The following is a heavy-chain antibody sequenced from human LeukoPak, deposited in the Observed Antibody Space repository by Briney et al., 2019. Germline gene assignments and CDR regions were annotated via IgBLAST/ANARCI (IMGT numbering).Heavy chain of an antibody. Sequence: GASVKVSCKASGYTFTGYYIHWVRQAPGQGLEWMGWINPNSGGTNYAQKFQGRVTMTRDTSISTAYMELSRLRSDDTAVYYCARPRGFGELLYYFDYWGQGTLVTVSS. CDR2: INPNSGGT. CDR3: ARPRGFGELLYYFDY. J-gene: IGHJ4*02. V-gene: IGHV1-2*02. CDR1: GYTFTGYY. D-gene: IGHD3-10*01.